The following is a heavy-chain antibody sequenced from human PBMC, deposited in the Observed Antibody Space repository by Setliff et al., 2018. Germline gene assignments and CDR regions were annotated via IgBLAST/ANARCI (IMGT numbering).Heavy chain of an antibody. CDR1: GDSISGAKYY. V-gene: IGHV4-61*02. CDR2: IYTDGST. J-gene: IGHJ4*02. Sequence: PSETLSLTCTVSGDSISGAKYYWSWIRQSAGKGLECIGRIYTDGSTKYNPSLNSRVTISVDTSKNQFSLKLSSVTAADTAVYYCARGGTYRYFDYWGQGTLVTVSS. CDR3: ARGGTYRYFDY. D-gene: IGHD2-2*02.